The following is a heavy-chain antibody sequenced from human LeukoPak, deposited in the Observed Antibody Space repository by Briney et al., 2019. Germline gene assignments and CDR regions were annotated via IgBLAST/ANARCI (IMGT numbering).Heavy chain of an antibody. D-gene: IGHD3-3*01. Sequence: PGRTLKLSCAASGFTFSSYWMSCVRDAPGKGLEWVANIKQDGREKYYVDSAKGRFTISRDNAKNSLYLQMNSLRAEDTALHYCASDRLGSGPWYFDLWGRGTLVTVSS. CDR1: GFTFSSYW. J-gene: IGHJ2*01. CDR3: ASDRLGSGPWYFDL. CDR2: IKQDGREK. V-gene: IGHV3-7*01.